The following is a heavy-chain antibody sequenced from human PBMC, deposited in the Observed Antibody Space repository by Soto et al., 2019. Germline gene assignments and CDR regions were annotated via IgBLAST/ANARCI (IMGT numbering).Heavy chain of an antibody. J-gene: IGHJ4*02. D-gene: IGHD4-17*01. CDR2: VYYRGRS. V-gene: IGHV4-39*01. Sequence: SETLSLTCTVSGGSVTNSSYYWGWIRQSPGKGLEWIGSVYYRGRSYSKSSVKSRVTISVDTSENRFSLSLNSVTASDTAVYFCVSQRTTVPTQAYFDYWGPGALVTV. CDR3: VSQRTTVPTQAYFDY. CDR1: GGSVTNSSYY.